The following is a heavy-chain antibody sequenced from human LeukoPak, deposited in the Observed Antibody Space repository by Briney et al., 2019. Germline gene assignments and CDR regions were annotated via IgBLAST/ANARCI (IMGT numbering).Heavy chain of an antibody. V-gene: IGHV1-2*04. CDR2: INPNSGGT. CDR1: GYTFTGYY. D-gene: IGHD1-26*01. CDR3: ARVAGELHFDY. Sequence: ASVKVSCKGSGYTFTGYYMHWVRQAPGQGLEWMGWINPNSGGTNYAQKFQGWVTMTRDTSISTAYMELSRLRSDDTAVYYCARVAGELHFDYWGQGTLVTVSS. J-gene: IGHJ4*02.